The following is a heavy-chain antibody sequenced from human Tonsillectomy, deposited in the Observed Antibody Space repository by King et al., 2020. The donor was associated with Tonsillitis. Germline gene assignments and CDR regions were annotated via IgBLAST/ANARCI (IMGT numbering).Heavy chain of an antibody. V-gene: IGHV2-5*01. CDR1: GFSLSTSGVG. CDR3: ARSRYNWNYGTQYYFDY. Sequence: FTLKESGPTLVKPTQTLTLTCTFSGFSLSTSGVGVGWIRQPPGKALEWLALIYWNDDKRYSPSLKNKLTITKDTSKNQVFLTMNNMDPVDKATDYFARSRYNWNYGTQYYFDYWGQGTLVTVSS. D-gene: IGHD1-7*01. CDR2: IYWNDDK. J-gene: IGHJ4*02.